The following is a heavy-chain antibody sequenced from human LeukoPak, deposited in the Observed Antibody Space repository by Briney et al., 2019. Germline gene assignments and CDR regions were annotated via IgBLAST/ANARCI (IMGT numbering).Heavy chain of an antibody. V-gene: IGHV1-2*02. CDR1: GYTFTGYY. CDR2: INPNSGDT. D-gene: IGHD5-24*01. J-gene: IGHJ5*02. Sequence: GASVKVSCKASGYTFTGYYIHWVRQAPGQGLEWLGWINPNSGDTNYAQNFQGRVTMTTDTSTSTAYMELRSLRSDDTAVYYCARDPGDGYIKGPNWFDPWGQGTLVTVSS. CDR3: ARDPGDGYIKGPNWFDP.